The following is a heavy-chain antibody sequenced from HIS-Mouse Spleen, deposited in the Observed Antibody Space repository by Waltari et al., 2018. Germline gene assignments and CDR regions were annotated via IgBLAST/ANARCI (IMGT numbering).Heavy chain of an antibody. CDR1: GGSIRSRSYY. CDR3: AREIPYSSSWYDWYFDL. V-gene: IGHV4-39*07. J-gene: IGHJ2*01. Sequence: QLQLQESVPGLVKPSETLSLTCTVSGGSIRSRSYYWGWIRQPPGKGLEWIGSIYYSGSTYYNPSLKSRVTISVDTSKNQFSLQLSSVTAADTAVYYCAREIPYSSSWYDWYFDLWGRGTLVTVSS. CDR2: IYYSGST. D-gene: IGHD6-13*01.